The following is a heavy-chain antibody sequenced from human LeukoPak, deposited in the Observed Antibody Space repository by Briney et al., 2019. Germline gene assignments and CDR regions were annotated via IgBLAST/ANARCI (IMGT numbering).Heavy chain of an antibody. CDR1: GSSFTSYW. D-gene: IGHD1-26*01. CDR2: IYPGDSDT. V-gene: IGHV5-51*01. J-gene: IGHJ4*02. CDR3: ARPSGTAYYFDY. Sequence: PGASLQISCQGSGSSFTSYWIGWVRQLPGKGLEWMGIIYPGDSDTRYGPSFQGQVTISADKSISTAYLQWSSLKASDTAMYYCARPSGTAYYFDYWGQGTLVTVSS.